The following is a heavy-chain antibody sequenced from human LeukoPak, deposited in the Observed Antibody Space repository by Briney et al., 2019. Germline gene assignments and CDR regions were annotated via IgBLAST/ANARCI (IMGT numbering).Heavy chain of an antibody. CDR3: AREDTGPHYDILTGYPDYYGMDV. Sequence: PSETLSLTCTVSGGSISSYYWSWIRQPAGKGLEWIGRIYTSGSINYNPSLKSRVTMSVDTSKNQFSLKLSSVTAADTAVYYCAREDTGPHYDILTGYPDYYGMDVWGQGTTVTVSS. D-gene: IGHD3-9*01. CDR2: IYTSGSI. V-gene: IGHV4-4*07. CDR1: GGSISSYY. J-gene: IGHJ6*02.